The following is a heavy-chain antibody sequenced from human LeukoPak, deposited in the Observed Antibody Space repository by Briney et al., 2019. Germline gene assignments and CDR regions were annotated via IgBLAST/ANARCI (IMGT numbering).Heavy chain of an antibody. D-gene: IGHD3-9*01. CDR3: ARAVGSFDWLPLFDY. J-gene: IGHJ4*02. CDR1: GGSISSSSYF. V-gene: IGHV4-39*07. Sequence: SETLSLTCTVSGGSISSSSYFWGWIRQPPGKGLEWIGNIYHSGITYYTPSLKSRVTISVDTSKDQFYLKLSSVTAADTAVYYCARAVGSFDWLPLFDYWGQGTLVTVSS. CDR2: IYHSGIT.